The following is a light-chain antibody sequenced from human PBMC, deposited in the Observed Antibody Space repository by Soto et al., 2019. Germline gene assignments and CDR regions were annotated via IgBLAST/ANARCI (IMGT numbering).Light chain of an antibody. CDR2: HAY. Sequence: DIQMTQSPSTLSASVGDRVTLTCRASQSISSWLAWYQRKPGKAPKLLIYHAYSLESGVPSRFSGSESGTEFTLTINSLQPDDFATYYCQHYNSYSEAFGQGTKVELK. CDR1: QSISSW. J-gene: IGKJ1*01. CDR3: QHYNSYSEA. V-gene: IGKV1-5*01.